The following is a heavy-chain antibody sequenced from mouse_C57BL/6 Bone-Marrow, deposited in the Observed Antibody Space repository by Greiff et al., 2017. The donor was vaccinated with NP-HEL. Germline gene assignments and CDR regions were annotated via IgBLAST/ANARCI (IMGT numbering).Heavy chain of an antibody. CDR2: INYDGSST. J-gene: IGHJ4*01. Sequence: DVHLVESEGGLVQPGSSMKLSCTASGFTFSDYYMAWVRQVPEKGLEWVANINYDGSSTYYLDSLKSRFIISRDNAKNILYLQMSSPKSEDTATYYCAREGLFYAMDYWGQGTSVTVSS. CDR3: AREGLFYAMDY. D-gene: IGHD3-3*01. CDR1: GFTFSDYY. V-gene: IGHV5-16*01.